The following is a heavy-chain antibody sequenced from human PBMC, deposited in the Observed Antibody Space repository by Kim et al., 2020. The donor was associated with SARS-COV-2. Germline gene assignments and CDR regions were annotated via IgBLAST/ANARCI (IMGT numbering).Heavy chain of an antibody. CDR3: ARGKRYYDSSGYHS. V-gene: IGHV4-61*01. CDR1: GGSVSSGSYY. CDR2: IYYSGST. D-gene: IGHD3-22*01. Sequence: SETLSLTCTVSGGSVSSGSYYWSWIRQPPGKGLEWIGYIYYSGSTNYNPSLKSRVTISVDTSKNQFSLKLSSVTAADTAVYYCARGKRYYDSSGYHSWGQGTLVTVSS. J-gene: IGHJ4*02.